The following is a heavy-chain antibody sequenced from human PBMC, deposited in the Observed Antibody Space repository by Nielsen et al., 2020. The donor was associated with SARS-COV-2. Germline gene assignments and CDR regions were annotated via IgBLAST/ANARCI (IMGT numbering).Heavy chain of an antibody. Sequence: SETLSLTCTVSGGSISSYYWSWIRQPPGKGLEWVGYIYYSGSTNYNPSLKSRVTISVDTSKNQFSLKLSSVTAADTAVYYCARADFGEIDYYFDYWGQGTLVTVSS. J-gene: IGHJ4*02. CDR2: IYYSGST. CDR1: GGSISSYY. D-gene: IGHD3-16*01. CDR3: ARADFGEIDYYFDY. V-gene: IGHV4-59*08.